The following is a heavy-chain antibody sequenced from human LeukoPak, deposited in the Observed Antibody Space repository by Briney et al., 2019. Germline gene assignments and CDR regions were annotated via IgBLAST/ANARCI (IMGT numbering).Heavy chain of an antibody. CDR3: ARASGSQGGHGY. V-gene: IGHV1-8*03. CDR2: MNPNSGNT. Sequence: ASVKVSCKASGGTFSSYDINWVRQATGQGLEWMGWMNPNSGNTGYAQKFQGRVTITRNTSISTAYMELSSLRSEDTAVYYCARASGSQGGHGYWGQGTLVTVSS. D-gene: IGHD1-26*01. J-gene: IGHJ4*02. CDR1: GGTFSSYD.